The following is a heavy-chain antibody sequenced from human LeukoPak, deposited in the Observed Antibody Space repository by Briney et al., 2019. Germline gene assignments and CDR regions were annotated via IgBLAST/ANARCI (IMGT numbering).Heavy chain of an antibody. D-gene: IGHD2/OR15-2a*01. V-gene: IGHV3-11*01. Sequence: PGGSLRLSSAASGFTFSDYYMSWIRQAPGKGLEWVSYISSSGSTIYYADSVKGRFTISRDNAKNSLYLQMNSLRAEDTAVYYCARDLSTGSYYYYGMDVWGQGTTVTVSS. CDR3: ARDLSTGSYYYYGMDV. CDR2: ISSSGSTI. CDR1: GFTFSDYY. J-gene: IGHJ6*02.